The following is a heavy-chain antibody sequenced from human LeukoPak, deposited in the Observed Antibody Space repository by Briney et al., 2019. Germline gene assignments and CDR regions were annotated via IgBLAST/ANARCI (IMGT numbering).Heavy chain of an antibody. Sequence: SETLSLTCAVYDGSFSGYYWSWIRQPPGKGLEWIGEINHSGSTNYNPSLKSRVTISVDTSKNQFSLKLSSVTAADTAVYYCARDRSYDILTGYLNNWFDPWGQGTLVTVSS. J-gene: IGHJ5*02. CDR1: DGSFSGYY. CDR3: ARDRSYDILTGYLNNWFDP. CDR2: INHSGST. V-gene: IGHV4-34*01. D-gene: IGHD3-9*01.